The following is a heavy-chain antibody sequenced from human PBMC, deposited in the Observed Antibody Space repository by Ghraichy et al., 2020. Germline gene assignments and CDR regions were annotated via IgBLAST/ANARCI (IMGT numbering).Heavy chain of an antibody. J-gene: IGHJ6*04. CDR2: INPNSGGP. D-gene: IGHD6-19*01. CDR1: GYTFTGYY. V-gene: IGHV1-2*02. CDR3: ARARIAVAGTRGYYYYYGMDV. Sequence: ASVKVSRKASGYTFTGYYMHWVRQAPGQGLEWMGWINPNSGGPHYAQKLQGRVTLTRDTSISTAYMELSRLRSDDTAVYYCARARIAVAGTRGYYYYYGMDVWREGTTVTVSS.